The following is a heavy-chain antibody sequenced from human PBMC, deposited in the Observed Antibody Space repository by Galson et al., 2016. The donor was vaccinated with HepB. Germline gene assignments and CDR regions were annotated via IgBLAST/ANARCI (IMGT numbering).Heavy chain of an antibody. D-gene: IGHD6-13*01. CDR1: GFTFSSYA. V-gene: IGHV3-23*01. CDR3: ARYSDSWAPFDY. J-gene: IGHJ4*02. CDR2: ISGSGANT. Sequence: SLRLSCAASGFTFSSYAMTWVRQAPGKGLEWVSGISGSGANTYYANAVKGPFTISGDNSNNTLYLQVNSLRAEDTALYFCARYSDSWAPFDYWGQGSLVTVSS.